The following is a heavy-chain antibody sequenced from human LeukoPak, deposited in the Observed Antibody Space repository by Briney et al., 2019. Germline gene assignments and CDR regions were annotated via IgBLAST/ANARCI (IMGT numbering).Heavy chain of an antibody. CDR3: AREQYSSSVSFDY. Sequence: KSGGSLRLSCAASGFTFSDYYMSWIRQAPGKGLEWVSYISSSGSTIYYADSVKGRFTISRDNAKNSLYLQMNSLRAEDTSVYYCAREQYSSSVSFDYWGQGTLVTVSS. CDR1: GFTFSDYY. V-gene: IGHV3-11*04. J-gene: IGHJ4*02. CDR2: ISSSGSTI. D-gene: IGHD6-6*01.